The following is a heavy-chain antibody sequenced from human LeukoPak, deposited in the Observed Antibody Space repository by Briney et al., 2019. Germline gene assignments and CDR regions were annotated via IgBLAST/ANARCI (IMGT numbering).Heavy chain of an antibody. D-gene: IGHD3-22*01. V-gene: IGHV4-39*01. CDR1: GGSISSSSYY. CDR3: ARRRAMIVVSYGFDP. Sequence: PSETPSLTCTVSGGSISSSSYYWGWIRQPPGKGLEWIGSIYYSGSTYYNPSLKSRVTISVDTSKNQFSLKLSSVTAADTAVCYCARRRAMIVVSYGFDPWGQGTLVTVSS. CDR2: IYYSGST. J-gene: IGHJ5*02.